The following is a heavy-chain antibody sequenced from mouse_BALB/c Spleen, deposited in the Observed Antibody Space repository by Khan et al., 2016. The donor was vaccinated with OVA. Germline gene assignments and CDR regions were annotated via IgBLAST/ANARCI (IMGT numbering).Heavy chain of an antibody. CDR2: INSDGAYT. V-gene: IGHV5-9-3*01. J-gene: IGHJ3*01. CDR1: GFTFSSYA. CDR3: ARQKFGPVAY. Sequence: EVELVESGGGLVKPGGSLKLSCAASGFTFSSYAVSWVRQTPEKRLEWVATINSDGAYTYYPDSVKGRFTISRDNAMNTLYLQMSSLRYGVTAMYYCARQKFGPVAYWGQGGQVAVSA.